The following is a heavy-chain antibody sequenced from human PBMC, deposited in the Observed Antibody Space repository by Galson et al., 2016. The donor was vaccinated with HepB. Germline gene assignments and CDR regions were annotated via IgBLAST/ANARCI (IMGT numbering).Heavy chain of an antibody. J-gene: IGHJ4*02. V-gene: IGHV3-11*06. Sequence: SLRLSCAASGFTFSDHYMSWVRQAPGKGLEWVSHISTTSSDTKYADSVKGRFTISRDNAKNSLYLQMNSLRAEDTAVYYCMVVELGWGQGTLVTVSS. CDR3: MVVELG. D-gene: IGHD2-21*01. CDR2: ISTTSSDT. CDR1: GFTFSDHY.